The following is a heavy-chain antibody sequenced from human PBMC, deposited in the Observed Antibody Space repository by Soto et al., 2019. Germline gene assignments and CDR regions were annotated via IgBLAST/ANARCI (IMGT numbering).Heavy chain of an antibody. Sequence: ASVKVSCKASGYLFSSFGISWVRQAPGQGLEWMGWISGYKGNTNYAQKFQGRFTMTTDTSTSTAYMELRSLRSDDTAVYYCAVGLSGDKSCDYWGRGTRGTVSA. J-gene: IGHJ4*02. D-gene: IGHD1-26*01. CDR3: AVGLSGDKSCDY. CDR2: ISGYKGNT. CDR1: GYLFSSFG. V-gene: IGHV1-18*04.